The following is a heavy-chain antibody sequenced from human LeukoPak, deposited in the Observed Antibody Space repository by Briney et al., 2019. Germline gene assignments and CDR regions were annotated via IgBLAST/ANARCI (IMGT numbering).Heavy chain of an antibody. CDR2: ISSSGSTK. CDR1: GFTFSDYY. CDR3: ARAEMANSWDYMDV. Sequence: GGSLRLSCAASGFTFSDYYMFWIRQAPGKGLEWVSYISSSGSTKYYADSVKGRFTISRDNAKNSLYLQMNSLRAEDTAVYYCARAEMANSWDYMDVWGKGTTVTVSS. D-gene: IGHD5-24*01. V-gene: IGHV3-11*04. J-gene: IGHJ6*03.